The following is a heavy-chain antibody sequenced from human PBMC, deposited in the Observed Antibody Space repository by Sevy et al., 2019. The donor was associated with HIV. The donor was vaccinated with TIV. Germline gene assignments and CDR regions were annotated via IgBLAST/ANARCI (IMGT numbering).Heavy chain of an antibody. Sequence: ASVKVSSKASGGTCSSSAISWVRQAPGQGLEWMGGIFPIFATANYAQKFQGRLTITADESTCTAYMELSSLRSDDTAVYYCTSGLAVSVDYWGQGTLVTVSS. J-gene: IGHJ4*02. V-gene: IGHV1-69*13. CDR2: IFPIFATA. D-gene: IGHD6-19*01. CDR3: TSGLAVSVDY. CDR1: GGTCSSSA.